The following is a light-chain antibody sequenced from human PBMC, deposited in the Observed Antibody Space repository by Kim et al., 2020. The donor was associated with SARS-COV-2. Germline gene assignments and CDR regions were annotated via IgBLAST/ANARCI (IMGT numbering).Light chain of an antibody. V-gene: IGKV1-33*01. J-gene: IGKJ2*01. CDR3: HQYDSLPYT. CDR2: YAS. Sequence: SASVGDRVTITCQATQDISNFLNWYQQKPGRVPRVLISYASNLETGVPSRFSGSGSGTHFTLTINSLQPEDIATYFCHQYDSLPYTFGQGTKLEI. CDR1: QDISNF.